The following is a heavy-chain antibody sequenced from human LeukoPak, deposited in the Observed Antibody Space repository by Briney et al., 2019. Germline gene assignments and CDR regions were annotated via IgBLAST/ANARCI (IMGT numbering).Heavy chain of an antibody. CDR1: GYSFTNYW. Sequence: GESLQISCKGSGYSFTNYWIGWVRPMPGKGLEWMGIIYPGDSDTRYSPSFQGQVTISADKSISTAYLQWSSLKASDTAMYYCARQDGMALYYFDSWGQGTLVTVSS. V-gene: IGHV5-51*01. CDR2: IYPGDSDT. D-gene: IGHD5-24*01. J-gene: IGHJ4*02. CDR3: ARQDGMALYYFDS.